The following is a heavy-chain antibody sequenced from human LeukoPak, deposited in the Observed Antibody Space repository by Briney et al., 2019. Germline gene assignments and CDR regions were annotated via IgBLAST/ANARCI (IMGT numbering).Heavy chain of an antibody. CDR2: IWYDGSNK. V-gene: IGHV3-33*01. Sequence: GGSLRLSCAASGFTFSSYGMHWVRQAPGKGLEWVAVIWYDGSNKYYADSVKGRFTICRDNSKNTLYLQMNSLRAEDTAVYYCARDRGQWLVLDAFDIWGQGTMVTVSS. CDR1: GFTFSSYG. CDR3: ARDRGQWLVLDAFDI. J-gene: IGHJ3*02. D-gene: IGHD6-19*01.